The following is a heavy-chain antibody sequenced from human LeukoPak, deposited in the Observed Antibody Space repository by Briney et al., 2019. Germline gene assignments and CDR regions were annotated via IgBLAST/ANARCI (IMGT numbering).Heavy chain of an antibody. CDR2: MYYSGSA. V-gene: IGHV4-59*08. J-gene: IGHJ4*02. CDR1: GDSISRYY. CDR3: ARGSGYSPDY. Sequence: PSETLSLTCTVSGDSISRYYWSWIRLPPGKGLEWIGYMYYSGSANYNPFLKSRVTMAVDTSKNQFSRKLSSVTAADSAVYSCARGSGYSPDYWGQGTLVTVSS. D-gene: IGHD6-13*01.